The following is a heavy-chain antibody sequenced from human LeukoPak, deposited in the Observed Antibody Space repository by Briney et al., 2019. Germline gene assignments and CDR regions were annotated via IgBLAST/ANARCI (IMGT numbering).Heavy chain of an antibody. J-gene: IGHJ3*02. CDR1: GYSISNGYY. CDR2: IHHSGTT. Sequence: PSETLSLTCTVSGYSISNGYYWGWIRQPPGKGLEWIGNIHHSGTTYYNPSLKSRVTKSLDTSKNQFSLNLSSVTAADTAVYYCARDPEASIAARRDAFDIWGQGTMVTVSS. D-gene: IGHD6-6*01. CDR3: ARDPEASIAARRDAFDI. V-gene: IGHV4-38-2*02.